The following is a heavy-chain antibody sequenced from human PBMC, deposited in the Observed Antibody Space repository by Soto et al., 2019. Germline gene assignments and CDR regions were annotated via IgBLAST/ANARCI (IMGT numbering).Heavy chain of an antibody. V-gene: IGHV3-30-3*01. D-gene: IGHD3-22*01. CDR3: ARHYDSDV. Sequence: QVQLVESGGGVVQPGRSLRLSCAASGFTFSSYAMHWVRQAPGKGLEWVAVISYDGSNKYYGDSVKGRFTISRDNSKNTLYLQMNSLRAEDTAVYYCARHYDSDVWGQGTTVTVSS. J-gene: IGHJ6*02. CDR1: GFTFSSYA. CDR2: ISYDGSNK.